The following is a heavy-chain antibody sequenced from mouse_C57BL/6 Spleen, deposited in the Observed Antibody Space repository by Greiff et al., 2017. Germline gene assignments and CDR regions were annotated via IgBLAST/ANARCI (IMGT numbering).Heavy chain of an antibody. D-gene: IGHD5-5*01. Sequence: QFQLQQPGAELVRPGSSVKLSCKASGYTFTSYWMHWVKPRPIQGLEWIGNIYPSDSETHYNQKFKYKATLTVDKSSSTAYMQLRSLTSEDSAVYYCARRGGPTFSDYWGQGTSVTVSS. V-gene: IGHV1-52*01. CDR3: ARRGGPTFSDY. CDR2: IYPSDSET. J-gene: IGHJ4*01. CDR1: GYTFTSYW.